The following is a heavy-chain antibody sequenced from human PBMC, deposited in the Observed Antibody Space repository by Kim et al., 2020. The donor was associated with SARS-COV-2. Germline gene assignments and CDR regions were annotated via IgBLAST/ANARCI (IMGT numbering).Heavy chain of an antibody. Sequence: YYNPSLKSRVTISVDTSKNQFSLKLSSVTAADTAVYYCASRDYYGSGDYWGQGTLVTVSS. J-gene: IGHJ4*02. V-gene: IGHV4-39*01. CDR3: ASRDYYGSGDY. D-gene: IGHD3-10*01.